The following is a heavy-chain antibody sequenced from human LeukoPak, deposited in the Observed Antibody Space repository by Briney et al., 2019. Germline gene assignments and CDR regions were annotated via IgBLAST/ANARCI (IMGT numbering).Heavy chain of an antibody. V-gene: IGHV3-7*03. CDR3: ARGGTSGYSSTRHFWGGNYYFDY. J-gene: IGHJ4*02. CDR2: INQDGSEK. CDR1: GFTFYDYW. Sequence: GGSLRLSCGASGFTFYDYWMSWVRQAPGQGLEWVANINQDGSEKYYLYSAKGRFTISRDNARNSLSLQVNSLRAEDTAVYYCARGGTSGYSSTRHFWGGNYYFDYWGQGSLVTVSS. D-gene: IGHD2-2*01.